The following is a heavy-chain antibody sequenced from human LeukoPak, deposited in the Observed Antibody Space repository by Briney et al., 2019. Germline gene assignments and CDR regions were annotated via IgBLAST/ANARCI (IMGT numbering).Heavy chain of an antibody. CDR3: ARVMSMVRGVIDY. D-gene: IGHD3-10*01. CDR2: ISSSSSTI. CDR1: GFTFSSYA. Sequence: PGGSLRLSCAASGFTFSSYAMNWVRQAPGKGLEWVSYISSSSSTIYYADSVKGRFTISRDNAKNSLYLQMNSLRAEDTAVYYCARVMSMVRGVIDYWGQGTLVTVSS. V-gene: IGHV3-48*01. J-gene: IGHJ4*02.